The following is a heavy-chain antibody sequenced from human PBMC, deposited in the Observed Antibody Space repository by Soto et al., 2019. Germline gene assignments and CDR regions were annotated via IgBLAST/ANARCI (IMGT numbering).Heavy chain of an antibody. CDR2: VYHNGNA. J-gene: IGHJ6*02. Sequence: PSETLSLTCTVSGGSIRNGDYYWGWIRQPPGKAPEWIGYVYHNGNAYPRPSLKSRVTISLDGAKNQFSLKMTSVTAADTGLYYCAARPYYYYGLDVWGQGTTVTVSS. CDR3: AARPYYYYGLDV. D-gene: IGHD3-10*01. CDR1: GGSIRNGDYY. V-gene: IGHV4-30-4*01.